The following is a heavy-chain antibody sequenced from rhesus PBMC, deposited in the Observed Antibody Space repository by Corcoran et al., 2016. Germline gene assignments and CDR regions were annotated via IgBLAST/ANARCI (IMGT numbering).Heavy chain of an antibody. Sequence: QVQLQESGPGLVKPSETLSLTCTVSGASISSNWWSWIRQPPGKGLEWIGEINGNSGSNTYNPSRKSRVTSAKDASKNQCSLKLSSLTAEDTAVYYCARDRDDYYSGSYYKLNWYFDLWGPGTPITISS. CDR1: GASISSNW. CDR2: INGNSGSN. V-gene: IGHV4-80*01. D-gene: IGHD3-16*01. J-gene: IGHJ2*01. CDR3: ARDRDDYYSGSYYKLNWYFDL.